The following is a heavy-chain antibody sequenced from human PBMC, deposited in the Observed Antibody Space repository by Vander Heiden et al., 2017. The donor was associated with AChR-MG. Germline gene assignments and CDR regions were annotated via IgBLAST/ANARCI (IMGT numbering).Heavy chain of an antibody. V-gene: IGHV1-8*01. CDR1: GYTFTSYD. J-gene: IGHJ6*03. CDR3: ARGFRVFRDRGGTANYYYMDV. CDR2: MNPNSGNT. D-gene: IGHD2-21*01. Sequence: QVQLVQSGAEVKKPGASVKVSCKASGYTFTSYDINWVRQATGQGLEWMGWMNPNSGNTGYAQKFQGRVTMTRNTSISTAYMELSSLRSEDTAVYYCARGFRVFRDRGGTANYYYMDVWGKGTTVTVSS.